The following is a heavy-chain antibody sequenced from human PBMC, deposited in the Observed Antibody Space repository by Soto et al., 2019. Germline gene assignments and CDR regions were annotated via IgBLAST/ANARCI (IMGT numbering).Heavy chain of an antibody. CDR1: GFTFSSYS. D-gene: IGHD6-6*01. J-gene: IGHJ2*01. Sequence: GGSLRLSCAASGFTFSSYSMNWVRQAPGKGLEWVSSISSSSYIYYADSVKGRFTISRDNAKNSLYLQMNSLRAEDTAVYYCARVEAEKQLVYWYFDLWGRGTLVTVSS. CDR2: ISSSSYI. CDR3: ARVEAEKQLVYWYFDL. V-gene: IGHV3-21*01.